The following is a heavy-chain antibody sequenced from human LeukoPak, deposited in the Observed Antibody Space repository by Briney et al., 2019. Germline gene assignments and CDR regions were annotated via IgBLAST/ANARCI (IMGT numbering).Heavy chain of an antibody. CDR3: ARGATAPGIAAAGGDY. D-gene: IGHD6-13*01. Sequence: GGSLRLSCAASGFTFSSYSMNWVRQAPGKGLEWVSSISSSSSYIYYADSVKGRFTIPRDNAKNSLYLQMNSLRAEDTAVYYCARGATAPGIAAAGGDYWGQGTLVTVSS. J-gene: IGHJ4*02. CDR1: GFTFSSYS. V-gene: IGHV3-21*01. CDR2: ISSSSSYI.